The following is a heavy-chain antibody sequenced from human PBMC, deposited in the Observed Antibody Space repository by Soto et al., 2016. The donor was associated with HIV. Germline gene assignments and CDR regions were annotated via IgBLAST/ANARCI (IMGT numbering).Heavy chain of an antibody. CDR2: IIPILRVG. Sequence: QVQLVQSGGEVKKPGSSVKVSCKASGGTFNTYTISWLRQAPGQGLEWMGGIIPILRVGNYAQKFQGRVTITADKSTRTTYMEVSSLRSEDTAIYYCARVGARATTAWFDPWGQGTLVTVSP. CDR1: GGTFNTYT. V-gene: IGHV1-69*10. D-gene: IGHD4-17*01. CDR3: ARVGARATTAWFDP. J-gene: IGHJ5*02.